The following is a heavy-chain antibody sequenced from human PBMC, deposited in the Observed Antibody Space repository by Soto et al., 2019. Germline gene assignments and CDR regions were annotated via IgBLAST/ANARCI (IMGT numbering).Heavy chain of an antibody. J-gene: IGHJ6*03. Sequence: EVQLVESGGGLVQPGGSLRLSCAASGFTVSSNYMSWVRQAPGQGLEWVSVIYSGGSTYYADSVKGRFTISRDNSKNTLYLQMNSLRAEDTAVYYCAGEGGYDFWSGYQSYMDVWGKGTTVTVSS. V-gene: IGHV3-66*01. CDR2: IYSGGST. CDR3: AGEGGYDFWSGYQSYMDV. CDR1: GFTVSSNY. D-gene: IGHD3-3*01.